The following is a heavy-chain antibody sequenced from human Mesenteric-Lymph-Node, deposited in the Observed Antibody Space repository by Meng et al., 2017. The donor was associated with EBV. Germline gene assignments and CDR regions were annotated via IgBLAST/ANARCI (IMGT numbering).Heavy chain of an antibody. CDR2: TYYRSKWYN. Sequence: QVQGQQSGPGLVNPPQTLSLTCATSGDSVSNTNVAWNWIRQSPSRGLEWLGRTYYRSKWYNEYAQAVKGRITINPDTSKSEFSLQLNSVTPDDTAVYYCSRESWRAFDYWGQGTLVTVSS. J-gene: IGHJ4*02. V-gene: IGHV6-1*01. CDR3: SRESWRAFDY. CDR1: GDSVSNTNVA.